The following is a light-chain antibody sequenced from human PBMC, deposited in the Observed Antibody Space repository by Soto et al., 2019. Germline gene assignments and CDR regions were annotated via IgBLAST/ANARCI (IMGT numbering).Light chain of an antibody. CDR3: QQYNKWPPYT. J-gene: IGKJ2*01. V-gene: IGKV3-15*01. CDR2: GAS. Sequence: EIVMTQSPATLSLSPGEGATLSCRASQSVSSNLAWYQQKPGQAPRLLMYGASTRATGIPARFSGSGSGTEFTLTISSLQSEDFAVYYCQQYNKWPPYTFGQGT. CDR1: QSVSSN.